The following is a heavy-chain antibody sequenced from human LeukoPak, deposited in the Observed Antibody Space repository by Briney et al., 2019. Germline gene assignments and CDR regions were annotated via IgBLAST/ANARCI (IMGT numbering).Heavy chain of an antibody. Sequence: PGGSLRLSCTASGFTFSSYTMNWVRLAPGKGLEWVSSISGSSSHIYYADSVKGRFTISRDNAKNSLYLQANSLRVDDTAVYYCARIVSGLGIRWDYFDYWGQGSLVTVSS. D-gene: IGHD1-26*01. V-gene: IGHV3-21*01. CDR2: ISGSSSHI. CDR3: ARIVSGLGIRWDYFDY. CDR1: GFTFSSYT. J-gene: IGHJ4*02.